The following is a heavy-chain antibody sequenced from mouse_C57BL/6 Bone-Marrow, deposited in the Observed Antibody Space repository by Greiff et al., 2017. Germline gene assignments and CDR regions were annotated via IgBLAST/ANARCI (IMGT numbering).Heavy chain of an antibody. V-gene: IGHV1-9*01. CDR2: ILPGSGST. Sequence: QVQLQQSGAELMKPGASVKLSCKATGYTFTGYWIEWVKQRPGHGLEWIGEILPGSGSTNYTEKFKGKATFTADTSSNTAYMQLSSLTTEDSAIYYCARLCNYLYSMDYWGQGTSVTVSS. J-gene: IGHJ4*01. CDR3: ARLCNYLYSMDY. CDR1: GYTFTGYW. D-gene: IGHD2-1*01.